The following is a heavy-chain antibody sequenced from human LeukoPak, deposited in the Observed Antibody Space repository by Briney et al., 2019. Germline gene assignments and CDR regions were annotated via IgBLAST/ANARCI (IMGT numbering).Heavy chain of an antibody. D-gene: IGHD6-25*01. CDR2: ISTVITYK. CDR3: ARDGSGFYLYYYMDV. Sequence: GGSLRLSCAASGFTFTDYSMTWVRQAPGKGLEWVSSISTVITYKFYSDSVKGRFTISRDNAKNILYLQMSSLSAEDTAVYYCARDGSGFYLYYYMDVWGRGTPVTVSS. J-gene: IGHJ6*03. CDR1: GFTFTDYS. V-gene: IGHV3-21*01.